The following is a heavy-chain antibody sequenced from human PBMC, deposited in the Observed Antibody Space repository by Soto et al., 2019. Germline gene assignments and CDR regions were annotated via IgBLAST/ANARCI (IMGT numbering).Heavy chain of an antibody. V-gene: IGHV3-15*01. D-gene: IGHD3-9*01. J-gene: IGHJ4*02. CDR1: GFNLSHPW. CDR2: IKSKTDGGTA. CDR3: TTGIYYDILTGYHNVAY. Sequence: VHLEESGGGLGKPGGSLRLSCAASGFNLSHPWMTWVRQAAGKGLEWVGRIKSKTDGGTAEYAAPVKGRFTISRDDSKNTVYLQMNSLKTEDTAVYYCTTGIYYDILTGYHNVAYWGQGTLVTVSS.